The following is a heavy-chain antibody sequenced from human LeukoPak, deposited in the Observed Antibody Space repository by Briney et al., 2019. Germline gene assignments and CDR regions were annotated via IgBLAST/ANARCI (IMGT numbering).Heavy chain of an antibody. CDR3: ARDRAMTTRYGYYYYGMDV. Sequence: SETLSLTCTVSGGSISSYYWSWLRQPPGKGLEWIGYIYYSGSTNYNPSLKSRVTISVDTSKNQFSLKLSSVTAADTAVYYCARDRAMTTRYGYYYYGMDVWGQGTTVTVSS. V-gene: IGHV4-59*01. D-gene: IGHD4-11*01. J-gene: IGHJ6*02. CDR2: IYYSGST. CDR1: GGSISSYY.